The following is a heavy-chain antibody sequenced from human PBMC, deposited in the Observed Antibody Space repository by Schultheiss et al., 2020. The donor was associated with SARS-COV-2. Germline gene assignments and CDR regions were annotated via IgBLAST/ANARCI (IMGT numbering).Heavy chain of an antibody. V-gene: IGHV1-69*13. D-gene: IGHD3-10*01. Sequence: SVKVSCKASGGTFSSHAISWVRQAPGQGLEWMGGIIPIFGTANYAQKFQGRVTITADESTSTAYMELSSLRSEDTAVYYCVTGGFGELHIDYWGQGTLVTVPS. CDR3: VTGGFGELHIDY. CDR2: IIPIFGTA. CDR1: GGTFSSHA. J-gene: IGHJ4*02.